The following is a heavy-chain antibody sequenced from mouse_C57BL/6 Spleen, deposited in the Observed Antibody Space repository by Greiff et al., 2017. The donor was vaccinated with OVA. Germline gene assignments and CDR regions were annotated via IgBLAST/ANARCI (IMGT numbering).Heavy chain of an antibody. CDR1: GYTFTSYW. CDR3: ARKGGYDYDGWYFDV. J-gene: IGHJ1*03. CDR2: IDPSDSYT. Sequence: VQLQQPGAELVRPGTSVKLSCKASGYTFTSYWMHWVKQRPGQGLEWIGVIDPSDSYTNYNQKFKGKATLTVDKSTSTAYMQLSSLTSEYSAVYYCARKGGYDYDGWYFDVWGTGPTVTVSS. V-gene: IGHV1-59*01. D-gene: IGHD2-4*01.